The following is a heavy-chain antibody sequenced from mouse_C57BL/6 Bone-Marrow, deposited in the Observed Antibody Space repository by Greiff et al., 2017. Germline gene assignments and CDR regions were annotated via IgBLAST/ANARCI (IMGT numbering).Heavy chain of an antibody. Sequence: EVQLVESGPELVKHGASVKISCKASGYSFTGYYMNWVKQSPEQSLEWIGELNPSTGGTTYNQKFKAKATLTVDKSSSTAYMQLKSLTSEDSAVYYCSSPRAMDYWGQGTSVTVSS. CDR1: GYSFTGYY. CDR3: SSPRAMDY. D-gene: IGHD3-1*01. J-gene: IGHJ4*01. CDR2: LNPSTGGT. V-gene: IGHV1-42*01.